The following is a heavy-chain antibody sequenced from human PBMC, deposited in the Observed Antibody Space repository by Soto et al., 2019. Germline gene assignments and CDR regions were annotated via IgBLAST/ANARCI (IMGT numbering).Heavy chain of an antibody. CDR1: GFIFKMYW. V-gene: IGHV3-74*01. CDR3: TRGPRPISTGTGAY. D-gene: IGHD3-10*01. Sequence: PGGSLRLSCAASGFIFKMYWMHWVRQIPGKGLVWISRIYNDGSYTDYADSVRGRFTISRDNVNDTLYLQMNNLRAEDSGLYYCTRGPRPISTGTGAYWGQGTQVTVSS. CDR2: IYNDGSYT. J-gene: IGHJ4*02.